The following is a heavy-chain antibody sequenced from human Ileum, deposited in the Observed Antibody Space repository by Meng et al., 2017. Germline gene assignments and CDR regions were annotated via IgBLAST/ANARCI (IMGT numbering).Heavy chain of an antibody. V-gene: IGHV3-23*01. CDR3: AKFASSGWKQGFDY. CDR1: GFTFSSYA. D-gene: IGHD6-19*01. Sequence: GESLKISCAASGFTFSSYAMSWVRQAPGKGLEWVSAISGSGGSTYYADSVKGRFTISRDNSKNTLYLQMNSLRAEDTAVYYCAKFASSGWKQGFDYWGQGTLVTVSS. CDR2: ISGSGGST. J-gene: IGHJ4*02.